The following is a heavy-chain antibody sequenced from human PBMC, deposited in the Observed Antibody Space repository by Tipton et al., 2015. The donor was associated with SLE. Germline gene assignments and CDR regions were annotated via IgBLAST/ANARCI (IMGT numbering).Heavy chain of an antibody. CDR1: GGSVSGHY. CDR3: ARAPPVESLDF. J-gene: IGHJ4*02. V-gene: IGHV4-34*01. D-gene: IGHD4-23*01. Sequence: TLSLTCAVYGGSVSGHYWSWIRQPPGKGLEWIGEINHSGSTNYNPSLKSRVTISVDTSKNQFSLKLSSVTAADTAVYYCARAPPVESLDFWGQGTLVTVSS. CDR2: INHSGST.